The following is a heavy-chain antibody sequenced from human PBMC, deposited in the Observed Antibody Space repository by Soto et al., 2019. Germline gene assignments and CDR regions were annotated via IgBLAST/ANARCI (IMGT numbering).Heavy chain of an antibody. V-gene: IGHV4-39*01. J-gene: IGHJ6*02. CDR2: IDYSGST. CDR3: ASVPYYDFWSGSRSPSYYYYGIDV. Sequence: TVSGGSVSSRTYYWAWIRQSPGKGLEWIGNIDYSGSTYDNPSLKSRVIMSVDTSRNQFSLKLSSVTAADTAVYYCASVPYYDFWSGSRSPSYYYYGIDVWGQGTTVTVSS. D-gene: IGHD3-3*01. CDR1: GGSVSSRTYY.